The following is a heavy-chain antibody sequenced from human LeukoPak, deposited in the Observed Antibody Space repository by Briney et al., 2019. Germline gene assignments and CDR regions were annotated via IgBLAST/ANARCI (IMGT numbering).Heavy chain of an antibody. V-gene: IGHV3-30-3*01. CDR1: GFTFSSYA. J-gene: IGHJ4*02. D-gene: IGHD2-15*01. CDR3: AREAGYCSGGSCYYFDY. CDR2: ISYDGSNK. Sequence: GGSLRLSCAASGFTFSSYAMHWVRQAPGKGLEWVAVISYDGSNKYYADSVKGRFTISRVNSKNTLYLQMNSLRAEDTAVYYCAREAGYCSGGSCYYFDYWGQGTLVTVSS.